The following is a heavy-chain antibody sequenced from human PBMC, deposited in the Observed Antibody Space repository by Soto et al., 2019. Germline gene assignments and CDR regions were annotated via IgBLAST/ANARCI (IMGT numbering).Heavy chain of an antibody. CDR1: GYSFTSYW. Sequence: GESLKISCKGSGYSFTSYWIGWVRQMPGKGLEWMGIIYPGDSDTRYSPSFQGQVTISADKSISTAYLQWSSLKASDTAMYYCARYVRRSDYYYYSMDVWGQVTTGTVSS. CDR3: ARYVRRSDYYYYSMDV. J-gene: IGHJ6*02. CDR2: IYPGDSDT. V-gene: IGHV5-51*01. D-gene: IGHD3-16*01.